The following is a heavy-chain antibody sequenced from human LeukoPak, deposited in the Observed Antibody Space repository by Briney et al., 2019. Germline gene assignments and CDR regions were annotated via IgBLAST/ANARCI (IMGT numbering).Heavy chain of an antibody. CDR2: ISGSGGNT. CDR1: GFTFSSYA. J-gene: IGHJ6*02. Sequence: GGSLRLSCAASGFTFSSYAMSWVRQAPGKGLEWVSVISGSGGNTYYADSVKGRFTISRDNSKNTLYLQMNSLRVEDTAGYYCAKSPVPYCSGGSCYGMDVWGQGTTVTVSS. V-gene: IGHV3-23*01. CDR3: AKSPVPYCSGGSCYGMDV. D-gene: IGHD2-15*01.